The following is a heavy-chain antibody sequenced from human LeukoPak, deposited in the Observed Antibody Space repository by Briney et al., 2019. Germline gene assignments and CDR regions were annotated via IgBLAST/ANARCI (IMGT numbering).Heavy chain of an antibody. J-gene: IGHJ4*02. V-gene: IGHV4-34*01. Sequence: PSETLSLTCAVNGGSFRGYYWTWIRQPPGKGLEWTGEINHSGSTNYNPYLKSRVTISLDTSKNQFSLKLTSVTAADTAVYYCARSGDRSGYGDYWGQGTLVAVSS. CDR2: INHSGST. CDR1: GGSFRGYY. CDR3: ARSGDRSGYGDY. D-gene: IGHD3-22*01.